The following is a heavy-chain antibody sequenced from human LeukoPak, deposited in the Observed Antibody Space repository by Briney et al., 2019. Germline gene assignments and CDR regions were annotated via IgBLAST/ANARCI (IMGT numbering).Heavy chain of an antibody. D-gene: IGHD3-22*01. CDR1: GYTFTSYG. V-gene: IGHV1-18*01. CDR2: ISAYNGNT. J-gene: IGHJ4*02. CDR3: ARIHYYDSSGYFDY. Sequence: ASVKVSCKASGYTFTSYGISWVRQAPGQGLEWMGWISAYNGNTKYAQKLQGRVTMPTDTSTSTAYMELRSLRSDDTAVYYCARIHYYDSSGYFDYWGQGTLVTVSS.